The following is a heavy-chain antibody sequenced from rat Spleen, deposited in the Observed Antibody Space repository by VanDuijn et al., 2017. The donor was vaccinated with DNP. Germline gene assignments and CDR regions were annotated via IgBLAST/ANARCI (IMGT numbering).Heavy chain of an antibody. Sequence: EVQLVESGGGLVQPGRSMKLSCAASGFTFSNYGMAWVRQAPKKGLEWVAYISYDGGSTYYRDSVKGRFTIFRDNAKSTLYLQVNSLRSEDTATYYCTSNPHIRTAAPFDYWGQGVMVTVSS. V-gene: IGHV5-22*01. CDR3: TSNPHIRTAAPFDY. J-gene: IGHJ2*01. CDR1: GFTFSNYG. CDR2: ISYDGGST. D-gene: IGHD3-8*01.